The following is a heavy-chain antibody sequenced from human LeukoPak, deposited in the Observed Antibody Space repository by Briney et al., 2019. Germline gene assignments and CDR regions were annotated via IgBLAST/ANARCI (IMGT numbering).Heavy chain of an antibody. J-gene: IGHJ4*02. CDR3: TRITTILGVVYYFDS. CDR1: GYTFITYG. V-gene: IGHV1-18*01. D-gene: IGHD3-3*01. CDR2: ISAYNGNI. Sequence: ASVKVSCKASGYTFITYGLSWMRQAPGQGLEWMGWISAYNGNINYAQKLQGRVTMTTDTSTSTAYMELRSLRSDDTAVYYCTRITTILGVVYYFDSWGQGTLVAVSS.